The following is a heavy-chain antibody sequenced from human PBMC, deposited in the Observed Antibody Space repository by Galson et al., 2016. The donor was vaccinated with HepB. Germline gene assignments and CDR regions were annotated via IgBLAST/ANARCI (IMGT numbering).Heavy chain of an antibody. J-gene: IGHJ4*02. CDR2: MNPNTGNT. CDR3: AREPFGKSFGPIEY. V-gene: IGHV1-8*01. CDR1: GYTFTYYD. D-gene: IGHD1-26*01. Sequence: SVKVSCKASGYTFTYYDINWVRQAPGQGLEYMGWMNPNTGNTGYAEKFRGRVTMTRDTSINTAYMDLSGLTVDDTAIYYCAREPFGKSFGPIEYWGPGTHAAVSS.